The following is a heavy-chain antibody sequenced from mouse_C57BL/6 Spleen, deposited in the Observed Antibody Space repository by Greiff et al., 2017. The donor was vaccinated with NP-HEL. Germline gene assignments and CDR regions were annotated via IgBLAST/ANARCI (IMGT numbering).Heavy chain of an antibody. J-gene: IGHJ3*01. CDR1: GYTFTSYW. V-gene: IGHV1-50*01. CDR3: ARSSLYYGSSYRFAD. D-gene: IGHD1-1*01. Sequence: QVQLQQPGAELVKPGASVKLSCKASGYTFTSYWMQWVKQRPGQGLEWIGEIDPSDSYTNYNQKFKGKATLTVDTSSSTAYMQLSSLTSEDSAVYYCARSSLYYGSSYRFADWGQGTLVTVAA. CDR2: IDPSDSYT.